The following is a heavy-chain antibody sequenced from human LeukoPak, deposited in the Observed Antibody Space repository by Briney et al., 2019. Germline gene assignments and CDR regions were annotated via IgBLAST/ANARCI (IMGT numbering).Heavy chain of an antibody. CDR1: GFGSKNYA. Sequence: PGGSLRLSCTTSGFGSKNYAMRWVRLAPGEGLEWVSIISATGVNTYYADSVKGRFTISRDNSKNTLYLQMNSLRAEDTAVYYCARQPAGYSYGAGAFDIWGQGTMVTVSS. CDR2: ISATGVNT. CDR3: ARQPAGYSYGAGAFDI. V-gene: IGHV3-23*01. J-gene: IGHJ3*02. D-gene: IGHD5-18*01.